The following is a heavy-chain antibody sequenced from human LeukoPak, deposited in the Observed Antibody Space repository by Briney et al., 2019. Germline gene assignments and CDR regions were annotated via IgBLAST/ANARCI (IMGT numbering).Heavy chain of an antibody. Sequence: NPGGSLRLSCAASGFTFSDYYMSWIRQAPGKGLEWVSYISSSGSTIYYADSVKGRFTISRDNAKNSLYLQMNSLRAEDTAVYYCARFATTVMLYYGMDVWGQGTTVTVSS. D-gene: IGHD4-17*01. V-gene: IGHV3-11*01. J-gene: IGHJ6*02. CDR1: GFTFSDYY. CDR3: ARFATTVMLYYGMDV. CDR2: ISSSGSTI.